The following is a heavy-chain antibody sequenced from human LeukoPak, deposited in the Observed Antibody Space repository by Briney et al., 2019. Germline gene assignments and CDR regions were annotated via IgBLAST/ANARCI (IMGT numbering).Heavy chain of an antibody. CDR2: ISSSSSYI. D-gene: IGHD2-15*01. V-gene: IGHV3-21*01. J-gene: IGHJ6*02. Sequence: GGSLRLSCAASGFTFSSYSMNWVRQAPGKGLEWVSSISSSSSYIYYADPVKGRFTISRDDAKNSLYLQMNSLRAEDTAVYYCARDGVADYYYYYGMDVWGQGTTVTVSS. CDR3: ARDGVADYYYYYGMDV. CDR1: GFTFSSYS.